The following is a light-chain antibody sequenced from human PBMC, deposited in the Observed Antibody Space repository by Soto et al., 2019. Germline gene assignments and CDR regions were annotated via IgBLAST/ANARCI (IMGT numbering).Light chain of an antibody. Sequence: DIQMTQSPSSLSASVGDRVTITCRASKDISNYLNWYQQKPGKAPQLLIYDASNLETGVPSRFSGSGSGTDFSLTISRLQPEDFATYYCQQYDSFPLTFGGGAKVDI. CDR3: QQYDSFPLT. CDR1: KDISNY. V-gene: IGKV1-33*01. J-gene: IGKJ4*01. CDR2: DAS.